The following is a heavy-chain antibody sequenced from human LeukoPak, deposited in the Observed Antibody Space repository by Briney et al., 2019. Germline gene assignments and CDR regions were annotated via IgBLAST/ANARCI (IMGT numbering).Heavy chain of an antibody. D-gene: IGHD2-21*02. CDR2: IYYSGST. J-gene: IGHJ4*02. V-gene: IGHV4-39*01. CDR1: GGSISSSSYY. Sequence: KPSETLSLTCTVSGGSISSSSYYWGWIRQPPGKGLEWIGSIYYSGSTYYNPSLKSRVTISVDTPKNQFSLKLSSVTAADTAVYYCARQVTVGSFFDYWGQGTLVTVSS. CDR3: ARQVTVGSFFDY.